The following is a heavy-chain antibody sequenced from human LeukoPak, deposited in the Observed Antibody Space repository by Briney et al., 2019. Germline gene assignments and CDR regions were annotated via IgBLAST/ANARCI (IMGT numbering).Heavy chain of an antibody. CDR2: IIPIFGTA. J-gene: IGHJ4*02. CDR3: ARGGYYYDSSGYYYGDY. CDR1: GGTFSSYA. D-gene: IGHD3-22*01. Sequence: GASVKVSCKASGGTFSSYAISWVRQAPGQGLEWMGGIIPIFGTANYAQKFQGRVTITAGESTSTAYMELSSLRSEDTAVYYCARGGYYYDSSGYYYGDYWGQGTLVTVSS. V-gene: IGHV1-69*13.